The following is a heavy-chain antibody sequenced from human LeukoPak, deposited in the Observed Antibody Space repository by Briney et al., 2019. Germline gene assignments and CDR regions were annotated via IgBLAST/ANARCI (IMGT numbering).Heavy chain of an antibody. CDR1: GYSISSGYY. Sequence: PSETLSLTCTVSGYSISSGYYWGWIRQPPGKGLEWIGSIYHSASTYYNPSLKSRVTISVDTSKNQFSLKLSSVTAADTAVYYCARDGNGSYGIDYWGQGTLVTVSS. CDR2: IYHSAST. J-gene: IGHJ4*02. D-gene: IGHD1-26*01. V-gene: IGHV4-38-2*02. CDR3: ARDGNGSYGIDY.